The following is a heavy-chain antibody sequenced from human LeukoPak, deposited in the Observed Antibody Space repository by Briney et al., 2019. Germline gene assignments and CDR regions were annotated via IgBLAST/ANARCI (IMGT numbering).Heavy chain of an antibody. CDR3: TREGILAGVDY. Sequence: PGGPLRLSCAASGFTFSSYAMHWVRQAPGKGLEWVAVISYDGSNKYYADSVKGRFTISRDNAKNSMSLQMNSLRAEDTAVYYCTREGILAGVDYWGQGTLVTVSS. J-gene: IGHJ4*02. CDR1: GFTFSSYA. D-gene: IGHD6-13*01. V-gene: IGHV3-30-3*01. CDR2: ISYDGSNK.